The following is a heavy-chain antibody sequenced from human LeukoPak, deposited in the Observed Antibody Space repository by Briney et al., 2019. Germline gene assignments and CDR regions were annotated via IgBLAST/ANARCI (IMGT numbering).Heavy chain of an antibody. CDR2: IWYDGSNK. V-gene: IGHV3-33*01. D-gene: IGHD6-13*01. CDR3: ARDGSSWSGYGY. J-gene: IGHJ4*02. Sequence: GGSLRLSCAASGFTFSSYGMHWVRQAPGKGLEWVAVIWYDGSNKYYADSVKGRFTISRDNSKNTLYLQMNSLRAEDTAVYYCARDGSSWSGYGYWGQGTLVTVSS. CDR1: GFTFSSYG.